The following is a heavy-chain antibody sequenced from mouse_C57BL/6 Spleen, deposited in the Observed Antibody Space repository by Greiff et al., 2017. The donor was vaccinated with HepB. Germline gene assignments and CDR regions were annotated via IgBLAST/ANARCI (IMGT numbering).Heavy chain of an antibody. D-gene: IGHD2-2*01. CDR3: ARGGTGLAWFAY. V-gene: IGHV1-69*01. CDR1: GYTFTSYW. Sequence: QVQLQQPGAELVMPGASVKLSCKASGYTFTSYWMHWVKQRPGQGLEWIGEIDPSDSYTNYNQKFKGKSTLTVDKSSSTAYMQLSSLTSEDSAFYYCARGGTGLAWFAYWGQGTLVTVSA. J-gene: IGHJ3*01. CDR2: IDPSDSYT.